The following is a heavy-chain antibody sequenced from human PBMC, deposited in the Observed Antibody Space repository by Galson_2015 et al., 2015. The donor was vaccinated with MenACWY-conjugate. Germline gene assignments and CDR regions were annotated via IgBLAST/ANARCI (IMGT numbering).Heavy chain of an antibody. J-gene: IGHJ4*02. V-gene: IGHV3-48*01. D-gene: IGHD3-10*01. Sequence: FTVSRDNAKKSVYLQMNSLRVEDTAIYFCARHEGLYFPFDYWGQGTLVTVSS. CDR3: ARHEGLYFPFDY.